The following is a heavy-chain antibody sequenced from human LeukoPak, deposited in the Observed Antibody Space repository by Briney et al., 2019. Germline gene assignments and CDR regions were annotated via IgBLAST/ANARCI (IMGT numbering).Heavy chain of an antibody. CDR1: GFTFSSYW. D-gene: IGHD2-8*02. CDR2: LISDGSSA. V-gene: IGHV3-74*01. J-gene: IGHJ6*02. CDR3: VRDSRYCPDV. Sequence: GGSLRLSCAASGFTFSSYWMHWVRQAPGKGLVWVSRLISDGSSASYADSVKGRFTISRDNTKNILYLQMNSLRAVDTAVYYCVRDSRYCPDVWGQGTTVTVSS.